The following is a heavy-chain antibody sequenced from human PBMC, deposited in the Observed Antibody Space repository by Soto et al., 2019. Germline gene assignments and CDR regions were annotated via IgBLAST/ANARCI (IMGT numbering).Heavy chain of an antibody. CDR3: VRRAGIDGNWNGGYFDY. V-gene: IGHV2-5*02. CDR1: GFSLSARPVA. Sequence: QITLRESGPTRVKPTQTLTLTCTFSGFSLSARPVAVGWIRQPPGKALERLALIYWDDDKRYSPSLMSRLTITKDTSNNQVVLTMTNMDPLDTAIYYCVRRAGIDGNWNGGYFDYWGQGALVTASS. J-gene: IGHJ4*02. CDR2: IYWDDDK. D-gene: IGHD1-1*01.